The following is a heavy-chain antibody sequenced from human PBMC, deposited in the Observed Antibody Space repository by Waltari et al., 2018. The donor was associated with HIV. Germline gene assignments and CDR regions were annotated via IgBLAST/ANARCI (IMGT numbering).Heavy chain of an antibody. J-gene: IGHJ4*02. CDR1: GSTFSSSW. V-gene: IGHV3-7*01. CDR3: ASLYCSGGSCYDY. D-gene: IGHD2-15*01. Sequence: EVQLVESGGGLVQPGGSLSLSCAASGSTFSSSWMSWVRPAPGKGLEWVANIKQDGSEKYYADSVKGRFTISRDNAKNSLYLQMNSLRAEDTAVYYCASLYCSGGSCYDYWGQGTLVTVSS. CDR2: IKQDGSEK.